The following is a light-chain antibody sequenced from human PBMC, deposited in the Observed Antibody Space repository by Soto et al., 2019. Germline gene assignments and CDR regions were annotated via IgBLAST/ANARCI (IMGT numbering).Light chain of an antibody. CDR3: LSFDSSLSVV. V-gene: IGLV2-14*02. Sequence: QSALTQPASVSGSPGQSITISCTGTSSDVGSYNLVSWYQQHPGKAPKLMIYEVSKRPSGVSNRFSGSKSGTSASLAITGLQAEDEADYYCLSFDSSLSVVFGGGTKLTVL. CDR1: SSDVGSYNL. J-gene: IGLJ2*01. CDR2: EVS.